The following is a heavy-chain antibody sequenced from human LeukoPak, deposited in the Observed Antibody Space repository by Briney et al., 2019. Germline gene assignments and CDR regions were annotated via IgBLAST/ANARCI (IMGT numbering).Heavy chain of an antibody. D-gene: IGHD3-22*01. CDR3: AKETGYYDSSGYYSRFDY. Sequence: GWSLRLSCAASGFTFSSYAMSWVRQAPGKGLEWVSAISGSGGSTYYADSVKGRFTISRDNSKNTLYLQMNSLRAEDTAVYYCAKETGYYDSSGYYSRFDYWGQGTLVTVSS. J-gene: IGHJ4*02. V-gene: IGHV3-23*01. CDR2: ISGSGGST. CDR1: GFTFSSYA.